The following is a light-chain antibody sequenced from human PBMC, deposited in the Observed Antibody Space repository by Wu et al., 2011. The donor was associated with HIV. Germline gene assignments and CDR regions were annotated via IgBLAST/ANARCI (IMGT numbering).Light chain of an antibody. V-gene: IGKV1-27*01. J-gene: IGKJ4*01. CDR2: AAS. Sequence: SQDITTSLAWYTTKTNGSIPHLLIYAASTLQSGVPSRFSGSGSGTYFTLTINSLQPEDVATYYCQKCNNAPFTFAGGPRWRS. CDR3: QKCNNAPFT. CDR1: QDITTS.